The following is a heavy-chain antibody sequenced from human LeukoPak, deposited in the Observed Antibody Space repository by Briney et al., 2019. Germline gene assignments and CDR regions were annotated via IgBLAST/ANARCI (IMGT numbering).Heavy chain of an antibody. Sequence: ASVKVSCKASGYTFTGYYMHWVRQAPGQGLEWMGWINPNSGGTNYAQKFQGRVTMTRDTSISTAYMELSRLRSDDTAVYYCEREGYCSSTSCYDWFDPWGQGTLVTVSS. J-gene: IGHJ5*02. D-gene: IGHD2-2*01. CDR2: INPNSGGT. V-gene: IGHV1-2*02. CDR3: EREGYCSSTSCYDWFDP. CDR1: GYTFTGYY.